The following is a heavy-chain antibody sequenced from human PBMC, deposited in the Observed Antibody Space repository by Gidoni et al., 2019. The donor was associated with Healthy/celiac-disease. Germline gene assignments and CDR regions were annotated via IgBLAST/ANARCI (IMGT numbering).Heavy chain of an antibody. D-gene: IGHD3-10*01. CDR2: IKQDGSEK. Sequence: EVQLVESGGGWVQPGGSLRLSCAASGFSFSSYWMSWVRQAPGQGREWFANIKQDGSEKYYVAAVKGGLTISRDNAKNSLFLQMISLMAEDTAVYYCAAVPGYYDGMDVWGQGTTVTVSS. V-gene: IGHV3-7*01. J-gene: IGHJ6*02. CDR3: AAVPGYYDGMDV. CDR1: GFSFSSYW.